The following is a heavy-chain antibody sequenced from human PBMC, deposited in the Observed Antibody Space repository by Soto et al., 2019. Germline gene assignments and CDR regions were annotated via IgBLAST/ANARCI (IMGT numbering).Heavy chain of an antibody. D-gene: IGHD2-2*01. CDR1: GYSFTSYW. V-gene: IGHV5-51*01. Sequence: PGESLKISCKGSGYSFTSYWIGWVRQMPGKGLEWMGIIYPGDSDTRYSPSFQGQVTISADKSISTAYLQWSSLKASDTAMYYCATYCSSTRCYDAFDIWGQGTMVTVSS. J-gene: IGHJ3*02. CDR2: IYPGDSDT. CDR3: ATYCSSTRCYDAFDI.